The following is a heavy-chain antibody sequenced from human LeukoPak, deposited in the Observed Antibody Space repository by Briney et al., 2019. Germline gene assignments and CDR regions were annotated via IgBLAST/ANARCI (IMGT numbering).Heavy chain of an antibody. CDR1: GGTFSSYA. CDR2: IIPIFGTA. Sequence: ASVKVSCKASGGTFSSYAISWVRQAPGQGLEWMGGIIPIFGTANYAQKFQGRVTITADKSTSTAYMELSSLRSEDTAVYYCARDPTTLLWFGELTQGWFGPWGQGTLVTVSS. D-gene: IGHD3-10*01. J-gene: IGHJ5*02. V-gene: IGHV1-69*06. CDR3: ARDPTTLLWFGELTQGWFGP.